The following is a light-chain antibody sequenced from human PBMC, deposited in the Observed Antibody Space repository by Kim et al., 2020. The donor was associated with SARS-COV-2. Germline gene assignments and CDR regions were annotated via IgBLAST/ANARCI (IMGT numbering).Light chain of an antibody. J-gene: IGLJ2*01. V-gene: IGLV2-14*03. CDR3: SSYTSSSTVV. CDR1: SSDVGGYNF. CDR2: DVS. Sequence: GQSITISCTGTSSDVGGYNFVSWYQQHPGKAPKLMIYDVSNRPSGVSNRFSGSKSGNTASLTISGLQAEDEADYYCSSYTSSSTVVFGGGTKLTVL.